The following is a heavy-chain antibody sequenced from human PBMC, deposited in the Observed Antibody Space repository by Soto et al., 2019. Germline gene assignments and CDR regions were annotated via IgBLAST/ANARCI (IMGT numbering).Heavy chain of an antibody. D-gene: IGHD6-13*01. CDR2: IYSAGSA. CDR1: GFTFSSYG. V-gene: IGHV3-66*01. CDR3: ARVPSSSYHYFDY. Sequence: GGSLRLSCAASGFTFSSYGMHWVRQAPGKGLEWVAVIYSAGSADFADSVKGRFTISRDNSKNTLYLQMSSLRAEDTAVYYCARVPSSSYHYFDYWGQGTLVTVCS. J-gene: IGHJ4*02.